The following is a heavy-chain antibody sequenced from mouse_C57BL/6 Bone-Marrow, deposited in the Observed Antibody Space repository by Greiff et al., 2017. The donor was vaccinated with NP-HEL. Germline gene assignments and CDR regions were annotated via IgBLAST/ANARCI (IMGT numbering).Heavy chain of an antibody. Sequence: VQLQQSGPELVKPGASVKISCKASGYTFTDYYMNWVKQSHGKSLEWIGDINPNNGGTSYNQKFKGKATLTVDKTSSTAYMELRSLTSEDSAVYYCARDPNWDWYFDVWGTGTTVTVSS. V-gene: IGHV1-26*01. CDR3: ARDPNWDWYFDV. J-gene: IGHJ1*03. CDR1: GYTFTDYY. CDR2: INPNNGGT. D-gene: IGHD4-1*01.